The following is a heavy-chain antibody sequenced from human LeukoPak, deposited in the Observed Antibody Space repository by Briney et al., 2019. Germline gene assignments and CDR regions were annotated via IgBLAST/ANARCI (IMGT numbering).Heavy chain of an antibody. J-gene: IGHJ6*03. V-gene: IGHV1-8*01. CDR2: MNPRSGKT. D-gene: IGHD2-2*01. Sequence: ASVKVSCKGSGYTFISYDINWVRQATGQGLEWMGWMNPRSGKTGYVQKFQGRVTITRDMSTSTAYMELSSLRSEDTAVYYCAAGYPKYGYYYMDVWGKGTTVTVSS. CDR3: AAGYPKYGYYYMDV. CDR1: GYTFISYD.